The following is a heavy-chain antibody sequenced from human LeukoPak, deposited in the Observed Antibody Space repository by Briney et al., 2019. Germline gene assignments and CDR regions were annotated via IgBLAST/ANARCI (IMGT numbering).Heavy chain of an antibody. CDR2: INCNSGGT. CDR1: GYTFTGYY. D-gene: IGHD3-22*01. CDR3: ARGDSSGYYHRAFDI. J-gene: IGHJ3*02. Sequence: ASVKVSCKASGYTFTGYYMHWVRQAPGQGLEWMGWINCNSGGTNYAQKFQGRVTMTRDTSVSTAYMELSRLRSEDTAVYYCARGDSSGYYHRAFDIWGQGTMVTVSS. V-gene: IGHV1-2*02.